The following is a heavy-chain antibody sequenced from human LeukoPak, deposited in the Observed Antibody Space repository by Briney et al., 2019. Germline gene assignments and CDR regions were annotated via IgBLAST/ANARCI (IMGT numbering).Heavy chain of an antibody. J-gene: IGHJ3*02. CDR1: GYTFTGYY. Sequence: ASVKVSCKASGYTFTGYYMHWVRQARGQGLEWMGWINPNSGGTNYAQKFQGRVTMTRDTSISTAYMELSRLRSDDTAVYYCARDSGTASDAFDIWGQGTMVTVSS. CDR3: ARDSGTASDAFDI. D-gene: IGHD1-1*01. CDR2: INPNSGGT. V-gene: IGHV1-2*02.